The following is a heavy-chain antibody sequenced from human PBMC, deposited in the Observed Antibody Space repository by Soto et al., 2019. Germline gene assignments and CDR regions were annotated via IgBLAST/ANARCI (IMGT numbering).Heavy chain of an antibody. D-gene: IGHD5-12*01. J-gene: IGHJ4*02. CDR2: ISWNSCSI. CDR1: GFTFDDYA. CDR3: AKDMGEGSGYASACFDY. Sequence: EVQLVESGGGLVQPGRSLRLSCAASGFTFDDYAMHWVRQAPGKGLEWVSGISWNSCSIGYADSVKGRFPISRDNAKNSLYLPMNSLRAEDTALYYCAKDMGEGSGYASACFDYWGQGTLVTVSS. V-gene: IGHV3-9*01.